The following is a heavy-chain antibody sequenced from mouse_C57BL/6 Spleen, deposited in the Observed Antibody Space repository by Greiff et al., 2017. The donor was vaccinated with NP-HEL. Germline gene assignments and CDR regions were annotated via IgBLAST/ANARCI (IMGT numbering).Heavy chain of an antibody. J-gene: IGHJ1*03. CDR3: VRGGYYVEYFDV. V-gene: IGHV10-1*01. D-gene: IGHD2-3*01. CDR2: IRSKSNNYAT. Sequence: DVQLVESGGGLVQPKGSLKLSCAASGFSFNTYAMNWVRQAPGKGLEWVARIRSKSNNYATYYADSVKDRFTISRDDSESMLYLQMNNLKTEDTAMYYCVRGGYYVEYFDVWGTGTTVTVSS. CDR1: GFSFNTYA.